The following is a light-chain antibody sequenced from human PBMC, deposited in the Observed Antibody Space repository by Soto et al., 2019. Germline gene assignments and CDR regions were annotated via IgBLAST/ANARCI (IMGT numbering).Light chain of an antibody. CDR3: QQCNNWPLT. J-gene: IGKJ4*01. CDR2: EAS. Sequence: EIVMTQSPATLSVSPGERATLSRRASQSVTSNLAWYQQKPGQAPRLLIYEASTRATGIPARFTGSGSGTEFTLTISSLQSEDFAVYYCQQCNNWPLTFGGGTKVDIK. CDR1: QSVTSN. V-gene: IGKV3-15*01.